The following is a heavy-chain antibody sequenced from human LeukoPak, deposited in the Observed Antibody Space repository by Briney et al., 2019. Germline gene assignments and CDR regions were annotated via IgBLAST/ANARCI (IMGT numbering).Heavy chain of an antibody. V-gene: IGHV7-4-1*02. Sequence: GASVKISCKASGYTFTSYAMNWVRQAPGQGLEWMGWINTNTGNPTYAQGFTGRFVFSLDTSVSTAYLQTSSLKAEDTAVYYCARQEYYYDSSGYYHFDYWGQGTLVTVSS. CDR1: GYTFTSYA. CDR3: ARQEYYYDSSGYYHFDY. CDR2: INTNTGNP. J-gene: IGHJ4*02. D-gene: IGHD3-22*01.